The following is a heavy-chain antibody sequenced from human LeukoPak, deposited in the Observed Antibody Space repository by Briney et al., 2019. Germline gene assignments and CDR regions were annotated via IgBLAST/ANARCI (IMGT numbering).Heavy chain of an antibody. CDR1: GGSISSTHYY. J-gene: IGHJ5*02. V-gene: IGHV4-39*07. Sequence: SETLSLTCTVSGGSISSTHYYWAWIRQPPGKGLEWIGSIHYSGTTSYSSSLKSRVTILVDTSKDQFSLKVTSVTAADTAVYYCARVAGYYYDSSEFYPWFDPWGQGTLVSVSS. D-gene: IGHD3-22*01. CDR2: IHYSGTT. CDR3: ARVAGYYYDSSEFYPWFDP.